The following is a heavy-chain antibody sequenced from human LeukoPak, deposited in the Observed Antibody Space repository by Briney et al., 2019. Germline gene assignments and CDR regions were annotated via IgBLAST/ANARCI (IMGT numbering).Heavy chain of an antibody. D-gene: IGHD5-18*01. J-gene: IGHJ4*02. Sequence: ASVKVSCKASGYTFTSYYMHWVRQAPGQGLEWMGWINPNNGDTTFAQKFQDRGTMTRDTSISTAYMELSSLTSDDTAIYYCARGQYRYAVDYWGQGTLVTVSS. CDR2: INPNNGDT. V-gene: IGHV1-2*02. CDR3: ARGQYRYAVDY. CDR1: GYTFTSYY.